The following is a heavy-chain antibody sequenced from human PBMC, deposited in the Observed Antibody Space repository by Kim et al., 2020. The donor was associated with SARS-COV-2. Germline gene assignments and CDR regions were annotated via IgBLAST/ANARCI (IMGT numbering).Heavy chain of an antibody. Sequence: QDESEKYYVDSVKGRFTISRDNAKNSLYLQMNSLRAEDTAVYYCARNFDYWGQGTLVTVSS. J-gene: IGHJ4*02. V-gene: IGHV3-7*01. CDR3: ARNFDY. CDR2: QDESEK.